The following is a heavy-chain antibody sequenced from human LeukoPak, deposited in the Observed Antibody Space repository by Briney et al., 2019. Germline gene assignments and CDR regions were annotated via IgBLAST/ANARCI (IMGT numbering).Heavy chain of an antibody. CDR2: IYSSGST. D-gene: IGHD3-16*01. J-gene: IGHJ6*04. Sequence: SETLSLTCSVSGGSINGYYWSWIRRPLGQTLEWIGYIYSSGSTNYNPSLQSRVTMSVDTSMNQFSLRLSSVTAADTAVYYCARFTYTTRPSDVWGKGTTVTVSS. CDR1: GGSINGYY. CDR3: ARFTYTTRPSDV. V-gene: IGHV4-4*09.